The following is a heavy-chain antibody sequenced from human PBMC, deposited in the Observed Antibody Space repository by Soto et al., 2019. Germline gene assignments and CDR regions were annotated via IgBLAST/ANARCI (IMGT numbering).Heavy chain of an antibody. Sequence: ASAKVSCKAPCYTFTSYGISLFRRATGQWLEWMGLIGAYNGNTNYAQKLQGRVTMTTDTSTSTAYMELRSLRSDDTAVYYCARGMLRFLEWFDYYMDVWGKGTTVTVSS. CDR3: ARGMLRFLEWFDYYMDV. J-gene: IGHJ6*03. CDR1: CYTFTSYG. V-gene: IGHV1-18*01. CDR2: IGAYNGNT. D-gene: IGHD3-3*01.